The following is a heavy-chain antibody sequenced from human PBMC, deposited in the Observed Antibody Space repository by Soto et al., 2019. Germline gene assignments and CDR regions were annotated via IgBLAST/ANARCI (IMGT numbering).Heavy chain of an antibody. V-gene: IGHV4-30-4*01. CDR3: ARTLSYGSGSYPYWFDP. J-gene: IGHJ5*02. CDR2: IYYNGRT. D-gene: IGHD3-10*01. Sequence: SETLSLTCTVSGGSISSGDNYWSWIRQPPGKGLEWIGYIYYNGRTFYNPSLKSRVTISVDTSKNQFSLKLSSVTAADTALYYCARTLSYGSGSYPYWFDPWGQGTLVTV. CDR1: GGSISSGDNY.